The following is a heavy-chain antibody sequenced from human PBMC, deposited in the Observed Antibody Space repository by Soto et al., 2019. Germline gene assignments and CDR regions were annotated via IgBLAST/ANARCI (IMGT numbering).Heavy chain of an antibody. J-gene: IGHJ3*02. D-gene: IGHD2-15*01. CDR3: ARDAASVWVAATQDAFDI. V-gene: IGHV1-69*12. CDR2: IIPIFGTA. CDR1: GGTFSSYA. Sequence: QVQLVQSGAEVKKPGSSVKVSCKASGGTFSSYAISWVRQAPGQGLEWMGGIIPIFGTANYAQKFQGRVTITADESTSTAYMELSSLRSEDTAVYYCARDAASVWVAATQDAFDIWGQGTMVTVSS.